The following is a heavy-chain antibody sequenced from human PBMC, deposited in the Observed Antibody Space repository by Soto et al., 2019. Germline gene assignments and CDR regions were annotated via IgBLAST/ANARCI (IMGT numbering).Heavy chain of an antibody. J-gene: IGHJ6*03. CDR2: IYSGGST. CDR3: ARDFPGVTIFGVVPTYYMDV. V-gene: IGHV3-66*01. CDR1: GFTVSSNY. Sequence: PGGSLILSCAASGFTVSSNYMSWVRQAPGKGLEWVSVIYSGGSTYYADSVKGRFTISRDNSKNTLYLQMNSLRAEDTAVYYCARDFPGVTIFGVVPTYYMDVWGKGTTVTVSS. D-gene: IGHD3-3*01.